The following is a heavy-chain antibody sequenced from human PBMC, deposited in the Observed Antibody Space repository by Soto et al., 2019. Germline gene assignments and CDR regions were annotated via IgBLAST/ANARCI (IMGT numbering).Heavy chain of an antibody. D-gene: IGHD3-9*01. J-gene: IGHJ4*02. CDR2: INANNGNT. CDR3: ARDPMTGYLQVDS. Sequence: QVQLVQSGAEVKKPGASVKVSCRASGYTFTNYGISWVRQAPGQGLEWMGWINANNGNTNYAQKLQGRVTLITDTSTSTAYMELRSLSSDGTAVYYCARDPMTGYLQVDSWGQGTLVTGSS. V-gene: IGHV1-18*01. CDR1: GYTFTNYG.